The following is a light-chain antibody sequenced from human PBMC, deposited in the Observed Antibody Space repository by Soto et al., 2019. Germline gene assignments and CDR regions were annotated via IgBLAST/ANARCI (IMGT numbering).Light chain of an antibody. Sequence: SYELTQPPSVSVSPGQTASITCSGDQLGDKYACWYQQKPGQSPVLVIYQDSKRPSGIPERFSGSNSGNTATLTISGTQAMDEADYYCQAWDSSTGNVVFGGGTKVTVL. CDR1: QLGDKY. J-gene: IGLJ2*01. CDR2: QDS. CDR3: QAWDSSTGNVV. V-gene: IGLV3-1*01.